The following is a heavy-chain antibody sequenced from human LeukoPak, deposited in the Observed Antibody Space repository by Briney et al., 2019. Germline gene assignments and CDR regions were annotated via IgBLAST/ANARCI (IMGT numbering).Heavy chain of an antibody. J-gene: IGHJ5*02. Sequence: SETLSLTCAVYGGSFSGYYWSWIRQPPGKGLEWTGEINHSGSTNYNPSLKSRVTISVDTSKSQFSLKLSSVTAADTAVYYCASVRGRSWFDPWGQGTLVTVSS. CDR2: INHSGST. D-gene: IGHD1-14*01. CDR1: GGSFSGYY. CDR3: ASVRGRSWFDP. V-gene: IGHV4-34*01.